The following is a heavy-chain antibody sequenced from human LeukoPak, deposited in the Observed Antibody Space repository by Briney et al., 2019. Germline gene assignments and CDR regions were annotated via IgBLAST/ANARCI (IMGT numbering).Heavy chain of an antibody. CDR3: AIRYGSGEKYYYYYYMDV. CDR2: MNPNSGNT. Sequence: GASVKVSCKASGYTFTSYDISWVRQATGQGLEWMGWMNPNSGNTGYAQKFQGRVTMTRYTSISTAYMELSSLRSEDTAVYYCAIRYGSGEKYYYYYYMDVWGKGTTVTVSS. J-gene: IGHJ6*03. V-gene: IGHV1-8*01. D-gene: IGHD3-10*01. CDR1: GYTFTSYD.